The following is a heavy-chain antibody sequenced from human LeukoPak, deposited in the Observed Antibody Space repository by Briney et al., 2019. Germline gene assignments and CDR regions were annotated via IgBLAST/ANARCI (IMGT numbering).Heavy chain of an antibody. CDR2: ISIDGGRT. J-gene: IGHJ6*03. Sequence: GGSLRLSCAASGFTFSSYAMSWVRQAPGKEPEWVSTISIDGGRTYYADSVKGRFTVSRDTSKNTLYLQMNSLRAEDTAVYYCARKGIGSSRYRNMDVWGKGTTVTVSS. D-gene: IGHD6-25*01. CDR1: GFTFSSYA. CDR3: ARKGIGSSRYRNMDV. V-gene: IGHV3-23*01.